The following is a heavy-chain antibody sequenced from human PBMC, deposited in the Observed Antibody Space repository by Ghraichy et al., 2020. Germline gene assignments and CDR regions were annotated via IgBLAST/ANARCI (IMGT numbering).Heavy chain of an antibody. V-gene: IGHV4-34*01. CDR3: ARGLYYDFWSGYYMGGSYYYYYMDV. D-gene: IGHD3-3*01. CDR1: GGSFSGYY. Sequence: SETLSLTCAVYGGSFSGYYWSWIRQPPGKGLEWIGEINHSGSTNYNPSLKSRVTISVDTSKNQFSLKLSSVTAADTAVYYCARGLYYDFWSGYYMGGSYYYYYMDVWGKGTTVTVSS. CDR2: INHSGST. J-gene: IGHJ6*03.